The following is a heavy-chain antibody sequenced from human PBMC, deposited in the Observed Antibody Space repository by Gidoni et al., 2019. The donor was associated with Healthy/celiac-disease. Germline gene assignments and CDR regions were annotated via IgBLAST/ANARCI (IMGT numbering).Heavy chain of an antibody. CDR3: AREALDCIVGAMMGVLFY. Sequence: QVPLVESGGGVVQPGRSLRLSCAASGFPFSIYALHWVRQAPGKGLEWVAVISYDGSNKSYADSVKGRFTISRDNSKNTLYLQMNSLRAEDTAVYYCAREALDCIVGAMMGVLFYWGQGTLFTVSS. V-gene: IGHV3-30-3*01. CDR1: GFPFSIYA. D-gene: IGHD1-26*01. CDR2: ISYDGSNK. J-gene: IGHJ4*02.